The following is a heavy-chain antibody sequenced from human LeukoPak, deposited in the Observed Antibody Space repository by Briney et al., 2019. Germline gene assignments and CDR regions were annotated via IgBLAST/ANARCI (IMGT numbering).Heavy chain of an antibody. CDR2: IIPIFGTA. CDR1: GGTFSSYA. D-gene: IGHD2-15*01. J-gene: IGHJ3*02. Sequence: ASVKVSCKASGGTFSSYAISWVRQAPGQGLEWMGGIIPIFGTANYAQKFQGRVTITADESTSTAYMELSSLRSEDTAVYYCARLMRRMSASAGAFDIWGQGTMVTVSS. V-gene: IGHV1-69*13. CDR3: ARLMRRMSASAGAFDI.